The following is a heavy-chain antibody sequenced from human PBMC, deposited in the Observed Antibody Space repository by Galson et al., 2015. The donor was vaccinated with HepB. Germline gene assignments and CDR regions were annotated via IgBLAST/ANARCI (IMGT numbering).Heavy chain of an antibody. D-gene: IGHD3-22*01. V-gene: IGHV3-43D*03. Sequence: SLRLSCAASGFTFDDYAMHWVRQAPGKGLEWVSLISWDGGSTYYADSVKGRFTISRDNSKNSLYLQMNSLRAEDTALYYCAKDRKLDYYDSSGYQNDAFDIWGQGTMVTVSS. CDR1: GFTFDDYA. CDR2: ISWDGGST. J-gene: IGHJ3*02. CDR3: AKDRKLDYYDSSGYQNDAFDI.